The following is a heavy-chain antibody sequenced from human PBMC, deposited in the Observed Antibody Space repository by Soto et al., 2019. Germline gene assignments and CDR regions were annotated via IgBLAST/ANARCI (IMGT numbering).Heavy chain of an antibody. CDR2: IKQDGSEI. Sequence: GGSLRLSCAASGFTSSSYWMSWVRQAPGKELEWVANIKQDGSEIYYVDFVKGRFTISRDNAKNSLYLQMNSLRAEDTAVYYCARDFYCSGGSCYFVPFDYWGQGTLVTVLL. CDR1: GFTSSSYW. CDR3: ARDFYCSGGSCYFVPFDY. D-gene: IGHD2-15*01. J-gene: IGHJ4*02. V-gene: IGHV3-7*01.